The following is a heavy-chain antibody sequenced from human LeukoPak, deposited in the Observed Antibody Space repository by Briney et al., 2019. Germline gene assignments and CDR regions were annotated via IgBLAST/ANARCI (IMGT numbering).Heavy chain of an antibody. CDR1: GFTFSDYS. CDR3: ARGRSITLLRGVAMSDGFDI. V-gene: IGHV3-21*01. D-gene: IGHD3-10*01. CDR2: IDTSTSYI. J-gene: IGHJ3*02. Sequence: GGSLRLSCIASGFTFSDYSLNWVRQAPGKGLEWVSFIDTSTSYIYYGDSVKGRFTISRDNAKNSLYLQMNGLRAEDTAVYYCARGRSITLLRGVAMSDGFDIWGQGAMVTVSS.